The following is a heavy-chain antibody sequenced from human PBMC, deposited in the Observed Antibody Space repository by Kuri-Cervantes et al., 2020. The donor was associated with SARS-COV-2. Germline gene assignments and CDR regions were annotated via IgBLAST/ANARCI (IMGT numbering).Heavy chain of an antibody. CDR3: RIAVAGTAGLMDV. CDR2: IYYSGST. CDR1: GGSISSSSYY. J-gene: IGHJ6*03. V-gene: IGHV4-39*01. Sequence: ESLKISCTVSGGSISSSSYYWGWIRQPPGKGLEWIGSIYYSGSTYHNPSLKSRVTISVDTSKNQFSLKLSSVTAADTAVYYCRIAVAGTAGLMDVWGKGTTVTVSS. D-gene: IGHD6-19*01.